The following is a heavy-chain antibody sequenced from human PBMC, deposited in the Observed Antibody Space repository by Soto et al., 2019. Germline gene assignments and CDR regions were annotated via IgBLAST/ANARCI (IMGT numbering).Heavy chain of an antibody. Sequence: QLQLQESGPRLVKPSETLSLTCTVSGGSISSSNYYWGWIRQPPGKGLEWIGSIYYSGSTYYNPSLKSRVTISVDTSKNQFSLKLSSVTAADTAVYYCARRVGSGWFRYWGQGTLVTVSS. D-gene: IGHD6-19*01. J-gene: IGHJ4*02. V-gene: IGHV4-39*01. CDR2: IYYSGST. CDR3: ARRVGSGWFRY. CDR1: GGSISSSNYY.